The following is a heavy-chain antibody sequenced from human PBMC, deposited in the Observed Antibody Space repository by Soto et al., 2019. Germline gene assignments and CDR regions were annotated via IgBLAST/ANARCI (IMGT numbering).Heavy chain of an antibody. Sequence: PGGSLRLSCAASGFTFSSYSMNWVRQAPGKGLEWVSSISSSSSYIYYADSVKGRFTISRDNAKNSLYLQMNSLRAEDTAVYYSARDFSQPELLLRYYYTLGYYFDYWGQGTLVTVSS. J-gene: IGHJ4*02. CDR2: ISSSSSYI. D-gene: IGHD1-7*01. CDR1: GFTFSSYS. V-gene: IGHV3-21*01. CDR3: ARDFSQPELLLRYYYTLGYYFDY.